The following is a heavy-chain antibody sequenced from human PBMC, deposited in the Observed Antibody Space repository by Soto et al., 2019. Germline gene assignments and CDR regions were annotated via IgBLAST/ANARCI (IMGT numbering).Heavy chain of an antibody. CDR1: GFTFGSHT. Sequence: EVQLVESGGGLVKPGGSLRLSCAASGFTFGSHTMNWVRHAPGEGLEWVSSITSRGETYYADSVEGRFTSSRDNDKSPLDLRLNSMRVAEKGVYYCARDPTAGDYWGQGTLVTFSS. CDR3: ARDPTAGDY. D-gene: IGHD5-18*01. J-gene: IGHJ4*02. V-gene: IGHV3-21*02. CDR2: ITSRGET.